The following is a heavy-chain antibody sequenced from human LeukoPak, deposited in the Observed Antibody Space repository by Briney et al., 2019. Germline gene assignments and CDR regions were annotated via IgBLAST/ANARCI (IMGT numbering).Heavy chain of an antibody. Sequence: PGGSLRLSCAASGFTVSSNYMGWVRQAPGKGLEWVSVIYSGGSTYYADSVKGRFTISRDNSKSTLSLQMNSLRAEDTAIYYCARDYDPDIAAAGALGFDVWGQGTMVTVSS. CDR3: ARDYDPDIAAAGALGFDV. J-gene: IGHJ3*01. D-gene: IGHD6-13*01. CDR2: IYSGGST. V-gene: IGHV3-66*01. CDR1: GFTVSSNY.